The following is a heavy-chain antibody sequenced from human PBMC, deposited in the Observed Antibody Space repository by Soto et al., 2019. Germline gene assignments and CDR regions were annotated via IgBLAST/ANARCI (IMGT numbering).Heavy chain of an antibody. CDR3: ASSYGSGYRAFDY. CDR2: VNPIVSMS. CDR1: GDTFNFYS. V-gene: IGHV1-69*02. Sequence: QVQLVQSGAEVKRPGSSVKVSCKASGDTFNFYSINWVRQAPGVGLEWMGRVNPIVSMSNYAQKFQGRVTMTADKSTSKAYRELSSLRSEDTAIYYCASSYGSGYRAFDYWGQGALVTVSS. D-gene: IGHD3-10*01. J-gene: IGHJ4*02.